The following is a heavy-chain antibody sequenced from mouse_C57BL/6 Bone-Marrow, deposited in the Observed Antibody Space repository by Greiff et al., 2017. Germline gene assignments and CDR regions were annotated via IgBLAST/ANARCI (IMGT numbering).Heavy chain of an antibody. CDR3: ARGTTVVASYYYAMDY. J-gene: IGHJ4*01. V-gene: IGHV1-64*01. D-gene: IGHD1-1*01. CDR2: IHPNSGST. Sequence: VQLQQPGAELVKPGASVKLSCKASGYTFTSYWMHWVKQRPGQGLEWIGMIHPNSGSTNYNEKFKSKATLTVDKSSSTAYMQLSSLTSEDSAVYYCARGTTVVASYYYAMDYWGQGTSVTVSS. CDR1: GYTFTSYW.